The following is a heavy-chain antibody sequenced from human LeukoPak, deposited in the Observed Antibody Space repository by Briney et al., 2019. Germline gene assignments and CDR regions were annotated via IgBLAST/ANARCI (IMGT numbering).Heavy chain of an antibody. CDR3: ARDPHYYDSSGYLGTDY. Sequence: ASVTVSCKASGGTFSSYAISWVRQAPGQGLEWMGGIIPIFGTANYAQKFQGRVTITADESTSTAYMELSSLRSEDTAVYYCARDPHYYDSSGYLGTDYWGQGTLVTVSS. V-gene: IGHV1-69*13. D-gene: IGHD3-22*01. CDR1: GGTFSSYA. J-gene: IGHJ4*02. CDR2: IIPIFGTA.